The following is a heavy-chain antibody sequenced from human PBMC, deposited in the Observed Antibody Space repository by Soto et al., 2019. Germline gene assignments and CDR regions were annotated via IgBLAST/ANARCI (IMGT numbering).Heavy chain of an antibody. CDR1: GGSISSSSYY. V-gene: IGHV4-39*01. D-gene: IGHD3-22*01. J-gene: IGHJ4*02. CDR2: IYYSGST. CDR3: ASYEYPGITMTVVVPDY. Sequence: SETLSLTCTVSGGSISSSSYYWGWIRQPPGKVLEWIVSIYYSGSTYYNPSLKSRVTISVDTSKSQFSLRLSSVTAADTAVYYXASYEYPGITMTVVVPDYWGQGTLVTVSS.